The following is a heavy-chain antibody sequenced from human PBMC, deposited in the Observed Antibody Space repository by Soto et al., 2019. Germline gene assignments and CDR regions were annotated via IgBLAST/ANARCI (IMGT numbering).Heavy chain of an antibody. V-gene: IGHV1-69*13. J-gene: IGHJ6*02. D-gene: IGHD6-13*01. Sequence: ASVKVSCKASGGTFTSTAFSWVRQAPGQGLEWMGGIIPVLGTPNYAQKFQARLTVTADASTTTVHMELSSLRSDDTAVYYCASSAGLDHLLNYYGLNVWGQGTTVTVSS. CDR3: ASSAGLDHLLNYYGLNV. CDR2: IIPVLGTP. CDR1: GGTFTSTA.